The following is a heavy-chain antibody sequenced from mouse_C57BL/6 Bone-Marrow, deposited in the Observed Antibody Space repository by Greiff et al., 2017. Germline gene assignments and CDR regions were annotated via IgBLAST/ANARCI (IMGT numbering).Heavy chain of an antibody. J-gene: IGHJ1*03. CDR1: GYSFTSYY. D-gene: IGHD2-5*01. CDR2: IYPGSGNT. CDR3: ASPSYYSNWYFDV. V-gene: IGHV1-66*01. Sequence: QVQLQQSGPELVKPGASVKISCKASGYSFTSYYIHWVKQRPGQGLEWIGWIYPGSGNTKYNEKFKGKATLTADTSSSTAYMQLSSLTSEDSAVYCCASPSYYSNWYFDVWGTGTTVTVSS.